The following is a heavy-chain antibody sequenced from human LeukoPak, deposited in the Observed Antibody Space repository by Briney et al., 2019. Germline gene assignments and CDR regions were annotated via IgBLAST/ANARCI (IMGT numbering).Heavy chain of an antibody. CDR1: GFSFNNYA. J-gene: IGHJ4*02. CDR2: IIGSSGTT. D-gene: IGHD3-16*01. Sequence: PGGSLRLSCVASGFSFNNYAMNWVRQAPGKGLEWVSLIIGSSGTTFYADSVKGRFTVSRDNAKNSLFLQMDSLRAEDTAVYSCAKWGPWRVDSWGQGALVTVSS. CDR3: AKWGPWRVDS. V-gene: IGHV3-23*01.